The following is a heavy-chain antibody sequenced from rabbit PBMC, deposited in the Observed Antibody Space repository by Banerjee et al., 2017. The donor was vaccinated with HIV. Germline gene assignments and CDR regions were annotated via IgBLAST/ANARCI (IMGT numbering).Heavy chain of an antibody. V-gene: IGHV1S45*01. Sequence: QEQLEESGGDLVKPGGSLTLTCTASGFSFSSRYDMCWVRQAPGKGLEWIACIYGGSSDNTYYASWAKGRFTISKASSTTVTLQMTSLTVADTATYFCAREPNSYDDYGDRKYYFNLWGPGTLVTVS. CDR1: GFSFSSRYD. CDR2: IYGGSSDNT. D-gene: IGHD2-1*01. CDR3: AREPNSYDDYGDRKYYFNL. J-gene: IGHJ4*01.